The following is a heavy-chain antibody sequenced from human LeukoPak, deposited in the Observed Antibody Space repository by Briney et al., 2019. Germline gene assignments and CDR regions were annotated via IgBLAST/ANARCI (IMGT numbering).Heavy chain of an antibody. CDR1: GFTVSTNH. CDR3: ARVWRGGSYRTDYFDY. Sequence: GGSLRLSCAASGFTVSTNHMNWVRQAPGKGLEWVSVIYSGGNTYYADSVKGRFTISRDNSKNTLYLQMNSLRDEDTAVYYCARVWRGGSYRTDYFDYWGQGTLVTVSS. D-gene: IGHD2-15*01. V-gene: IGHV3-53*01. CDR2: IYSGGNT. J-gene: IGHJ4*02.